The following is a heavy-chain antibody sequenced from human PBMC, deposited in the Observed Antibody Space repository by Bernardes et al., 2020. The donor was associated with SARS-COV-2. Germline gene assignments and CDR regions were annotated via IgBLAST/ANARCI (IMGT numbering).Heavy chain of an antibody. CDR3: TTDGIVGANMQVY. CDR1: GFTFSNAW. CDR2: IKSKADGGTT. J-gene: IGHJ4*02. D-gene: IGHD1-26*01. V-gene: IGHV3-15*01. Sequence: GGSLRLSCAASGFTFSNAWMSWVRQGPGKGLEWVGRIKSKADGGTTDYAAPMKSRFIISRDDSKNTLYLQVSSLRAEDTAVYYCTTDGIVGANMQVYWGQGTLVSVSS.